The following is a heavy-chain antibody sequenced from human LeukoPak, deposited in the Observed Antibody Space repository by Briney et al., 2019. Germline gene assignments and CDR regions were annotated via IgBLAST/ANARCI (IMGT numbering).Heavy chain of an antibody. V-gene: IGHV1-18*01. CDR3: ARSVYNWNDVNWFDP. CDR1: GYTFSSHG. CDR2: ISGYNSKT. Sequence: GASVKVSCKASGYTFSSHGISWVRQAPGQGLEWVGWISGYNSKTNFAQKVQGRVTLAADTSTSTAYMELRSLTSDDTAVYYCARSVYNWNDVNWFDPWGQGTLVTVSS. J-gene: IGHJ5*02. D-gene: IGHD1-1*01.